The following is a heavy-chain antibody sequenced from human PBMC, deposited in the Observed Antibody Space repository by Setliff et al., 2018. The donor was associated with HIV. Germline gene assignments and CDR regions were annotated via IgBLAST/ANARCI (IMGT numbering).Heavy chain of an antibody. J-gene: IGHJ4*02. CDR2: IHTNTGNP. Sequence: ASVKVSCKASGYTFTSYAVNWVRQAPGQGLEWVGWIHTNTGNPTYAQDFTGRFVFSLDTSVRTAYLQISSLKAEDIAVYYCARDGYYYDSSGHLAYYFDYWGQGTLVTVSS. CDR3: ARDGYYYDSSGHLAYYFDY. D-gene: IGHD3-22*01. CDR1: GYTFTSYA. V-gene: IGHV7-4-1*02.